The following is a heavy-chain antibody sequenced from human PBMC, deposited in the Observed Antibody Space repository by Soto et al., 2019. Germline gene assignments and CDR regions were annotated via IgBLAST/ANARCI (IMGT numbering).Heavy chain of an antibody. CDR1: GYTFTGYY. CDR2: INPNSGGT. Sequence: ASVKVSCKASGYTFTGYYMHWVRQAPGQGLEWMGWINPNSGGTNYAQKFQGRVTMTRDTSISTAYMELSRPRSDDTAVYYCAREKSEAGSLNWFDPWGQGTLVTVSS. V-gene: IGHV1-2*02. J-gene: IGHJ5*02. CDR3: AREKSEAGSLNWFDP.